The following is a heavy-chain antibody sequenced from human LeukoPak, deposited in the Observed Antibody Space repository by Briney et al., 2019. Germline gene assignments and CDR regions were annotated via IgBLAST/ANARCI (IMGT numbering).Heavy chain of an antibody. CDR1: GYTFTGYY. CDR3: AREREDSYYFDY. D-gene: IGHD5-18*01. Sequence: ASVKVSCKASGYTFTGYYMHWVRQAPGQGLEWMGWINPNSGGTNYAQKFQGRVTMTRDTSISTAYMEMSSLTSEDTALYYCAREREDSYYFDYWGQGTLVTVTS. V-gene: IGHV1-2*02. J-gene: IGHJ4*02. CDR2: INPNSGGT.